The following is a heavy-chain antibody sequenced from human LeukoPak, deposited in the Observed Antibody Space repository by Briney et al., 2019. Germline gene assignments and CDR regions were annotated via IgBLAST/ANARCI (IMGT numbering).Heavy chain of an antibody. V-gene: IGHV7-4-1*02. J-gene: IGHJ1*01. CDR2: INTNTGNP. CDR3: ASELKEHPVIYSPSELQH. D-gene: IGHD2-21*01. Sequence: ASVKVSCKASGYTFTSYAMNWVRQASGQGLEWMGWINTNTGNPTYAQGFTGRFVFSLDTSVSTAYLQISSLKAEDTAVYYCASELKEHPVIYSPSELQHWGQGTLVTVSS. CDR1: GYTFTSYA.